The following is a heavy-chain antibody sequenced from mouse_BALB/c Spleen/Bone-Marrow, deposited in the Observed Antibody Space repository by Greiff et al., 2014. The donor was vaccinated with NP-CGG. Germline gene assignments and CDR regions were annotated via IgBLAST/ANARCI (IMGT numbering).Heavy chain of an antibody. V-gene: IGHV1-69*02. CDR3: TTGTRFAY. J-gene: IGHJ3*01. CDR1: GYTFTSYW. CDR2: IYPSDSYT. Sequence: QVQLKESGAELVRPGASVKLSCKASGYTFTSYWIKWVKQRPGQGLEWIGNIYPSDSYTNYNQKFKDKATLTVDKSSSTAYMQLSSPTSEDSAVYYCTTGTRFAYWGQGTLVTVSA. D-gene: IGHD4-1*01.